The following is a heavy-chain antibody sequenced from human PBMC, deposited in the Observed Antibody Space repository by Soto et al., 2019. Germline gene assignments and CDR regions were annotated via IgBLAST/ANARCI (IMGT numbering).Heavy chain of an antibody. D-gene: IGHD2-2*01. V-gene: IGHV1-69*12. CDR2: IIPIFGTA. CDR1: GGTFSSYA. CDR3: ARDCISTSCYPNYYYGMDV. J-gene: IGHJ6*02. Sequence: QVQLVQSGAEVKKPGSSVKVSCKASGGTFSSYAISWVRQAPGQGLEWMGGIIPIFGTANHAQKFQGRVTITADESTSTAYMELSSLRSEETAVYYCARDCISTSCYPNYYYGMDVWGQGTTVTVSS.